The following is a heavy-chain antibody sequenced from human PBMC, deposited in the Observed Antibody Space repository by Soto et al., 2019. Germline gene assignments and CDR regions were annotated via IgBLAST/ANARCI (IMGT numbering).Heavy chain of an antibody. CDR3: ARENWDDWSRIAVAGPYYYYGMDV. V-gene: IGHV3-48*03. Sequence: EVQLVESGGGLVQPGGSLRLSCAASGFTFSSYEMNWVRQAPGKGLEWVSYISSSGSTIYYADSVKGRFTISRDNAKNSLYRQMNSLRAEDTAVYYCARENWDDWSRIAVAGPYYYYGMDVWGQGTTVTVSS. D-gene: IGHD6-19*01. J-gene: IGHJ6*02. CDR1: GFTFSSYE. CDR2: ISSSGSTI.